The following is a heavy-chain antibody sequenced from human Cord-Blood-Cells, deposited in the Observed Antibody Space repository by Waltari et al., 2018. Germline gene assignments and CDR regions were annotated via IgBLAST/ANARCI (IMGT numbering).Heavy chain of an antibody. CDR3: ARPSQYCSSTSCYAFDI. V-gene: IGHV1-69*01. Sequence: QVQLVQSGAEVKKPGSSVKVSCKASGGTFSSYAISWVRQAPGQGLEWMGWIIPIFGTANYAQKFQGRVTITADESTSTAYMELSSLRSEDTAVYYCARPSQYCSSTSCYAFDIWGQGTMVTVSS. CDR1: GGTFSSYA. J-gene: IGHJ3*02. D-gene: IGHD2-2*01. CDR2: IIPIFGTA.